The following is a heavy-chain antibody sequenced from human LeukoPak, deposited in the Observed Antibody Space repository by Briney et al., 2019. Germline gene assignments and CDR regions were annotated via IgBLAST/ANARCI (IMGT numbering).Heavy chain of an antibody. CDR3: ARDDSSSWYGLDY. CDR2: INHSGST. D-gene: IGHD6-13*01. CDR1: GGSFSGYY. Sequence: PSETLSLTCAVYGGSFSGYYWSWIPQPPGKGLEWIGEINHSGSTNYNPSLKSRVTISADTSKNQFHLKLSSVTAADTAVYYCARDDSSSWYGLDYWGQGTLVTVSS. J-gene: IGHJ4*02. V-gene: IGHV4-34*01.